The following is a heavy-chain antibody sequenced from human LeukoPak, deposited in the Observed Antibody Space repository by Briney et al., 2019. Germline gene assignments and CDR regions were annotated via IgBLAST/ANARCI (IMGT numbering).Heavy chain of an antibody. CDR2: ISSGSSTI. CDR3: ARGPSGYHNT. CDR1: GFTFSSYN. J-gene: IGHJ4*02. D-gene: IGHD5-12*01. Sequence: PGGSLRLSCAASGFTFSSYNMNWVRQAPGKGLEWVSYISSGSSTIYYADSVKGRFTISRDNSKNTLYLQMNSLRAEDTAVYYCARGPSGYHNTGGQGTLVTVSS. V-gene: IGHV3-48*01.